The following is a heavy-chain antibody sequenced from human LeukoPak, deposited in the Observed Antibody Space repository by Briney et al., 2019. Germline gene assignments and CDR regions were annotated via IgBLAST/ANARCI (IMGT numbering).Heavy chain of an antibody. J-gene: IGHJ4*02. Sequence: SETLSLTCTVSGGSISSSSYYWGWIRQPPGKGLEWIGSIYYSGSTYYNPSLKSRVTISVDTSKNQFSLKLSSVTAADTAVYYCARHKGDGYNGYYFDYWGQGTLVTVSS. D-gene: IGHD5-24*01. CDR1: GGSISSSSYY. CDR3: ARHKGDGYNGYYFDY. V-gene: IGHV4-39*01. CDR2: IYYSGST.